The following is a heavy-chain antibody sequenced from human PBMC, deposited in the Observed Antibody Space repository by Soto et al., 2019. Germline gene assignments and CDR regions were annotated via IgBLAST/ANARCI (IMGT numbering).Heavy chain of an antibody. D-gene: IGHD3-3*01. CDR1: GYTFTSYG. V-gene: IGHV1-18*01. J-gene: IGHJ3*02. CDR3: AREITIFGVVITGDAFDI. Sequence: GASVKVSCKASGYTFTSYGISWVRQAPGQGLEWMGWISAYNGNTNYAQKLQGRVTMTTDTSTSTAYMELRNLRSDDTAVYYCAREITIFGVVITGDAFDIWGQGTMVTVSS. CDR2: ISAYNGNT.